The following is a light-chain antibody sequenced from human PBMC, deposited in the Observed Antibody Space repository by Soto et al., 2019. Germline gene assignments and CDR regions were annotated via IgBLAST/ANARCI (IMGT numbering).Light chain of an antibody. Sequence: DIQMTQSPSSVSASVGDRITITCRASQTISNYLNWYQQRPGKAPNLLIYAASSLQSGVPSRFSGSGSGTDFTLTITNLQPEDFGSYFCQQSFSTPRTFGLGTKVDIK. CDR1: QTISNY. J-gene: IGKJ1*01. CDR3: QQSFSTPRT. CDR2: AAS. V-gene: IGKV1-39*01.